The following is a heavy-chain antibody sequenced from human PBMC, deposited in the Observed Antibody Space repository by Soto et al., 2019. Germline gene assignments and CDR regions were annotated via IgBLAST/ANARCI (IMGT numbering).Heavy chain of an antibody. Sequence: PSGTMSLTCTVSGGSLSGGSYYWNWIRQPPGKQMEWIGYIYDSGATKYNPSPKSRVTISQDTSKNQFSLKMNSVTPSDTAVYYCARDWGPYWFDPWGQGILVTVSS. D-gene: IGHD3-16*01. J-gene: IGHJ5*02. CDR3: ARDWGPYWFDP. CDR1: GGSLSGGSYY. CDR2: IYDSGAT. V-gene: IGHV4-61*01.